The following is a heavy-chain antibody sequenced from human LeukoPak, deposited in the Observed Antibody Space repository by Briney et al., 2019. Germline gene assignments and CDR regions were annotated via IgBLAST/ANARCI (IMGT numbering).Heavy chain of an antibody. D-gene: IGHD6-19*01. CDR3: VYSSGSGPDY. Sequence: ASVKVSCKASGGTFSSYAISWVRQATGQGLEWMGWMNPNSGNTGYAQKFQGRVTITRDTSASTAYMELSSLRSEDTAVYYCVYSSGSGPDYWGQGTLVTVSS. CDR1: GGTFSSYA. V-gene: IGHV1-8*03. J-gene: IGHJ4*02. CDR2: MNPNSGNT.